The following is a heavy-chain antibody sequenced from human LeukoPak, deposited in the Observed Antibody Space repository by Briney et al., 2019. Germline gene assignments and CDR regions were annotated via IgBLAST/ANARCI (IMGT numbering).Heavy chain of an antibody. CDR3: AKMKGPGLYLHYSMDV. V-gene: IGHV3-23*01. Sequence: GGSLRLSCAASGLTFSNFAMSWVRQAPGKGLEWVSMITGSGGRTFYADSVKGRFTISRDNSRDTLYLQMSSLRADDAAVYYCAKMKGPGLYLHYSMDVWSKGTTVTVSS. CDR1: GLTFSNFA. J-gene: IGHJ6*03. CDR2: ITGSGGRT. D-gene: IGHD2-2*02.